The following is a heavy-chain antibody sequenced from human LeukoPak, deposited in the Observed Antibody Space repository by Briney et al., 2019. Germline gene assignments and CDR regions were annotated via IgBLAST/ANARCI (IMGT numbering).Heavy chain of an antibody. CDR2: IFPAGSAK. V-gene: IGHV3-7*01. CDR3: GRGSAAPDH. D-gene: IGHD6-6*01. Sequence: LYWVANIFPAGSAKNYVYSVKCPFIISRDNAKNSVSLQMNSLRAEDTAVYYCGRGSAAPDHWGQGTLVTVSS. J-gene: IGHJ4*02.